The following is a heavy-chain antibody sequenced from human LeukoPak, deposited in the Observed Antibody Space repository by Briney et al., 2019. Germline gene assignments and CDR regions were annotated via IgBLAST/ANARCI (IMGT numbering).Heavy chain of an antibody. Sequence: SETLSLTCTVSGGSISTYYWSWIRQPPGKGLEWFGYIYYTGSTYFNPSLKSRVTMAVDTSKNQFSLKLISVTAADTAVYYCARVIPATTREDSWGQGTLVTVSS. CDR3: ARVIPATTREDS. CDR2: IYYTGST. D-gene: IGHD1-20*01. CDR1: GGSISTYY. V-gene: IGHV4-59*08. J-gene: IGHJ4*02.